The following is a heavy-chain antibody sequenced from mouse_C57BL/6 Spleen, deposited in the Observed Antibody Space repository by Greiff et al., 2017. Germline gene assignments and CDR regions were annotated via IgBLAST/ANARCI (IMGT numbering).Heavy chain of an antibody. D-gene: IGHD1-1*01. CDR3: ARPEDYGSSYSAMDY. Sequence: EVQLVESGGDLVKPGGSLKLSCAASGFTFSSYGMSWVRQTPDKRLEWVATISSGGSYTYYPDSVKGRFTISRDNAKNTLYLQMSSLKSEDTAMYYCARPEDYGSSYSAMDYWGQGTSVTVSS. CDR2: ISSGGSYT. V-gene: IGHV5-6*01. J-gene: IGHJ4*01. CDR1: GFTFSSYG.